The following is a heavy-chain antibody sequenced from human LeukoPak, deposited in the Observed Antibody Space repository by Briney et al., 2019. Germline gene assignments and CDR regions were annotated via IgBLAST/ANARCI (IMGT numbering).Heavy chain of an antibody. Sequence: GGSLRLSCAASGFTFRSYGMSWVRQAPGKGLEWVSGISGSGDTTYYADSVKGRFTISRDNSKDTLSLQMNSLRAEDTAVYYCAELGITMIGGVWGKGTTVTISS. CDR2: ISGSGDTT. D-gene: IGHD3-10*02. CDR1: GFTFRSYG. CDR3: AELGITMIGGV. J-gene: IGHJ6*04. V-gene: IGHV3-23*01.